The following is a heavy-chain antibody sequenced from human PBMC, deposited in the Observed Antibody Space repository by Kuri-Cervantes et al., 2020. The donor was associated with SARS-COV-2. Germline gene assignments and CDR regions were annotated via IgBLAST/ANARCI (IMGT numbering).Heavy chain of an antibody. D-gene: IGHD3-22*01. CDR1: GGTLSSYA. CDR2: IIPIPGIA. CDR3: ARTYDSSGYPYY. Sequence: SVKVSCKASGGTLSSYAISWVRQAPGQGLEWMGRIIPIPGIANYAQKFQGRVTITADKSTSTAYMELSSLRSEDTAVYYCARTYDSSGYPYYWGQGTLVTVSS. J-gene: IGHJ4*02. V-gene: IGHV1-69*04.